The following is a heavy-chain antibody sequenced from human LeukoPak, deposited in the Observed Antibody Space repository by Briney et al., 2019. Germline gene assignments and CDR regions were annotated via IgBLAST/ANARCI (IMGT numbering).Heavy chain of an antibody. CDR1: GYTLTELS. CDR2: INAGNGNT. D-gene: IGHD3-22*01. V-gene: IGHV1-3*01. CDR3: ARVGVYYYDSSGYYY. Sequence: ASVKVSCKVSGYTLTELSMHWVRQAPGQRLEWMGWINAGNGNTKYSQKFQGRVTITRDTSASTAYMELSSLRSEDTAVYYCARVGVYYYDSSGYYYWGQGTLVTVSS. J-gene: IGHJ4*02.